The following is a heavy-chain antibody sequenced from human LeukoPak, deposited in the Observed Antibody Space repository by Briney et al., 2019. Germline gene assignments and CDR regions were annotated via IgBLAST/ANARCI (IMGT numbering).Heavy chain of an antibody. D-gene: IGHD3-22*01. V-gene: IGHV3-9*01. CDR2: ISWNSGSI. Sequence: GGSLRLSCAASGFTFDDYAMHWVRQAPGKGLEWVSGISWNSGSIGYADSVKGRFTISRDNAKNSLYLQMNSLRAEDTALYYCAKDLYPPDYDSSVVFGCVDVWGKGTTVAVSS. J-gene: IGHJ6*04. CDR3: AKDLYPPDYDSSVVFGCVDV. CDR1: GFTFDDYA.